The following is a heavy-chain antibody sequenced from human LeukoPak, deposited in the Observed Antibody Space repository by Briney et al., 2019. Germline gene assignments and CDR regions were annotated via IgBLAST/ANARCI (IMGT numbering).Heavy chain of an antibody. Sequence: SETLSLTCTVSGGSIRYYYWMWMRQSPGKGLEGIGYIYYNWTTNYNPSLKSRVTISVDMSKNQFSLKMSSVTAAETAVYYCARKGGLFDYWGQGRLVTVSS. CDR2: IYYNWTT. CDR3: ARKGGLFDY. CDR1: GGSIRYYY. D-gene: IGHD2-15*01. J-gene: IGHJ4*02. V-gene: IGHV4-59*01.